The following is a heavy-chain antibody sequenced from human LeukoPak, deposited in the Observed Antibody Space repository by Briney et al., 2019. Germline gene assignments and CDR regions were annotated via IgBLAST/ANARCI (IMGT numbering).Heavy chain of an antibody. CDR2: ISGDNGNT. V-gene: IGHV1-18*01. D-gene: IGHD3-22*01. CDR3: ARDCDRSGYYCY. Sequence: ASVKVSCKASGYTFTSYGITWVRQAPGQGLEWMGWISGDNGNTYYAQKLQGRVTMTTDTSTSTAYMELRSLRSDDPAVYYCARDCDRSGYYCYWSQGTLVTVSS. CDR1: GYTFTSYG. J-gene: IGHJ4*02.